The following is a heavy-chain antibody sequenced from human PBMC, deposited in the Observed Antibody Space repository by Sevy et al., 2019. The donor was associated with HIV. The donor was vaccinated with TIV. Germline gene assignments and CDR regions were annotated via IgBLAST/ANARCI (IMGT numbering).Heavy chain of an antibody. CDR2: KNQDGSEK. J-gene: IGHJ6*02. CDR3: ARAMGV. CDR1: GITISSHW. V-gene: IGHV3-7*04. Sequence: GGSLRLSCVGSGITISSHWMNWVRQAPGKGLEWVAKKNQDGSEKYHVDPVKGRFTISRDKAKNSGYLQMHSLRVEDSGVYYCARAMGVWGQGTTVTVSS.